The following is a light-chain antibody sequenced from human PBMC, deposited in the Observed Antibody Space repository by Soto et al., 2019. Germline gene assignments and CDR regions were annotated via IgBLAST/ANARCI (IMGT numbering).Light chain of an antibody. CDR3: QQYGESSYA. J-gene: IGKJ2*01. CDR2: GAS. V-gene: IGKV3-20*01. Sequence: EIVLTQSPGTLSLSPGERATLSCRASQSISTSYVAWYQHKPGQAPRLLIYGASSRATGIPDRFSGSGSGTDFTLTISRLEPEDFALYYCQQYGESSYAFGQGTKLQIK. CDR1: QSISTSY.